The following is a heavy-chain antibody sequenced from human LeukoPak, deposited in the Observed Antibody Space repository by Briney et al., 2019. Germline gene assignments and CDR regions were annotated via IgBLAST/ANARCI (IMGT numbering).Heavy chain of an antibody. CDR2: INHSGST. J-gene: IGHJ5*02. CDR3: ASSRFPVVTANWFDP. CDR1: GGSFSGYY. V-gene: IGHV4-34*01. D-gene: IGHD2-21*02. Sequence: PSETLSLTCAVYGGSFSGYYWSWIRKPPGRGLEWIGEINHSGSTNYNPSLKSRVTISVDTSKNQFSLKLSSVTAADTAVYYCASSRFPVVTANWFDPWGQGTLVTVSS.